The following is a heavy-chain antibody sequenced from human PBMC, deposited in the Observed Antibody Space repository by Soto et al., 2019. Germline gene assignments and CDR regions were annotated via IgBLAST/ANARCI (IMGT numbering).Heavy chain of an antibody. D-gene: IGHD6-19*01. CDR1: GDSVSSNTAA. CDR2: TYYRSNWRH. J-gene: IGHJ4*02. V-gene: IGHV6-1*01. Sequence: SQTLSLTCAISGDSVSSNTAAWNWIRSSPSRGLEWLGRTYYRSNWRHDYAVSVKSRITVNPDTSKNHFSLQLNSVTPDDTAVYYCARGVAGSGFDLWGQGPRVGVSS. CDR3: ARGVAGSGFDL.